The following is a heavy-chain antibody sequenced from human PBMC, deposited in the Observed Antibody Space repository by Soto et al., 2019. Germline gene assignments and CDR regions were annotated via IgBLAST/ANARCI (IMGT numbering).Heavy chain of an antibody. CDR2: IYYSGST. D-gene: IGHD4-4*01. V-gene: IGHV4-59*01. Sequence: SETLSLTCTVSGGSISSYYWSWIRQPPGKGLEWIGYIYYSGSTNYNPSLKSRVTISVDTSKNQFSLKLSSVTAADTAVYYCARGGRMDYSNPVRGFDPWGQGTLVTVSS. J-gene: IGHJ5*02. CDR3: ARGGRMDYSNPVRGFDP. CDR1: GGSISSYY.